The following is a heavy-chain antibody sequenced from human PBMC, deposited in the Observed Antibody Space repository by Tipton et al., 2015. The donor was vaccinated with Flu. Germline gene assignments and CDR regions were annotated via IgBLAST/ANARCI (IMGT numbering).Heavy chain of an antibody. V-gene: IGHV4-59*08. CDR3: ARHKGYSPVPPLDP. D-gene: IGHD5-12*01. CDR2: ISYSGNP. Sequence: TLSLTCTISGASISSSFWSWIRRPPGKGLEWIASISYSGNPSYSPSLRSRLTISVDTTKNHFSLKLSSVTAADTAVYYCARHKGYSPVPPLDPWGQGTPVIVSS. CDR1: GASISSSF. J-gene: IGHJ5*02.